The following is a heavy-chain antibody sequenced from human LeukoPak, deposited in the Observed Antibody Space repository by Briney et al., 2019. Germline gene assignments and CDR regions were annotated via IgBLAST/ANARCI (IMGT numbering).Heavy chain of an antibody. V-gene: IGHV3-23*01. Sequence: GGSLRLSCAASGFTFNNYDMSWVRQAPGKGLEWVSVISGSGVSTYYADSVKGRFTISRDYSKNTLYLQMNSLGAEDTAVYYCAKVTVPTAIYFDYWGQGTLVTVSS. CDR3: AKVTVPTAIYFDY. J-gene: IGHJ4*02. D-gene: IGHD2-2*01. CDR2: ISGSGVST. CDR1: GFTFNNYD.